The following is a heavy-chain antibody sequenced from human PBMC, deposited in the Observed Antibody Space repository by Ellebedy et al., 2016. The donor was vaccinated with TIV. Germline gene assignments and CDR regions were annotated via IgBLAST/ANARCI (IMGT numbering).Heavy chain of an antibody. CDR2: LTWNSDNI. D-gene: IGHD2-2*02. J-gene: IGHJ4*02. CDR3: VRDICSHSRCYTVFESSWLGLDF. CDR1: GFTFDDYA. Sequence: PGGSLRLSCAASGFTFDDYAMHWVRQAPGKGLEWVSGLTWNSDNIDYADSVKGRFTISRDNAKNSLYLQMDSLRHEDTALYYCVRDICSHSRCYTVFESSWLGLDFWGQGTLVTVSS. V-gene: IGHV3-9*01.